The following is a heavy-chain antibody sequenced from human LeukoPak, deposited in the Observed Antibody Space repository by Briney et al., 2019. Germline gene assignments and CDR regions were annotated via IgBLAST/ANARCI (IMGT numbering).Heavy chain of an antibody. CDR2: IIPIFGTA. V-gene: IGHV1-69*13. CDR3: ARDLAQVACTDY. J-gene: IGHJ4*02. D-gene: IGHD6-19*01. CDR1: GGTFSSYA. Sequence: GASVKLSCKASGGTFSSYAISWVRQAPGQGLEWMGGIIPIFGTANYAQTFQGRVTITADESTSTAYMELSSLRSEDTAVYYCARDLAQVACTDYWGQGTLVTVSS.